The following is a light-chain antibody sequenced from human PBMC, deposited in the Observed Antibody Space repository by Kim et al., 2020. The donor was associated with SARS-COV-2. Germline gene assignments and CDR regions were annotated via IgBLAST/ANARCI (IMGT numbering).Light chain of an antibody. CDR1: TSNSGSNY. J-gene: IGLJ2*01. V-gene: IGLV1-47*01. CDR2: RNN. Sequence: GQRVTISCAGSTSNSGSNYVYGYQQLPGTAPKRLIYRNNQRPSGVPDRFSGSRSGTSASLDISGLRSEDEADYYCAAWDDSLSGQVFGGGTQLTVL. CDR3: AAWDDSLSGQV.